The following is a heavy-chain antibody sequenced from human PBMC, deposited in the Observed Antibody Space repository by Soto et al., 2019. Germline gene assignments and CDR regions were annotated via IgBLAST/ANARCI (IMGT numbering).Heavy chain of an antibody. CDR3: ARDWGQQWLAYGLDV. D-gene: IGHD6-19*01. V-gene: IGHV1-18*01. CDR2: ISTYNGHT. J-gene: IGHJ6*02. CDR1: GYTFTNFG. Sequence: QVQLVQSGAEVKKLGASVKVSCKASGYTFTNFGISWVRQAPGQGLEWMGWISTYNGHTTSAQQLQGRLTMTTDTPTSTAPMELRSLRSDDAAVYFCARDWGQQWLAYGLDVWGQGTTVTVSS.